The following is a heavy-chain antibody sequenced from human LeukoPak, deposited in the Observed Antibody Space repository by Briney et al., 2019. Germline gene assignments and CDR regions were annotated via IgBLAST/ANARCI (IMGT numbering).Heavy chain of an antibody. CDR1: GGSFSGYY. D-gene: IGHD3-3*01. J-gene: IGHJ5*02. CDR2: INHSGST. V-gene: IGHV4-34*01. CDR3: ARGSKRFWSGYLNWFDP. Sequence: SETLSLTCAVYGGSFSGYYWSWIRQPPGKGLEWIGEINHSGSTNYNPSLKSRVTISVDTSKNQFSLKLSSVTAADTAVYYCARGSKRFWSGYLNWFDPWGQGTLVTVSS.